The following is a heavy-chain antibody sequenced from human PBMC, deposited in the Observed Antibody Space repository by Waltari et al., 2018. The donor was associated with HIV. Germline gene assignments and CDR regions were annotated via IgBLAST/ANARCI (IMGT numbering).Heavy chain of an antibody. CDR2: IKQSGSEK. J-gene: IGHJ6*02. V-gene: IGHV3-7*01. D-gene: IGHD1-26*01. Sequence: EVHLVESGGTLVQPGGSLRLSCAASGFTFSGYWMSWVRQAPGEGREWVDNIKQSGSEKNHGASMKGRFTISRDNAKNSLYLQMNSLRVEDTAVYYCARESATSPRYAMDVWGQGTTVTVSS. CDR1: GFTFSGYW. CDR3: ARESATSPRYAMDV.